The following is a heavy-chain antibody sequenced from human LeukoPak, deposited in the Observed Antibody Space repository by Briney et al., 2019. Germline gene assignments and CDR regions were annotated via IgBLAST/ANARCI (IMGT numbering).Heavy chain of an antibody. Sequence: GGSLRLSCAASGFTSTSYWMTWVRQAREKGLHWVANINHDGTDKNYADSVKGRFTISRDNAKRSVFLQMNSLRAEDTGLYYCAREDWGPRFDPRGQGTLVTVSS. CDR1: GFTSTSYW. CDR2: INHDGTDK. D-gene: IGHD7-27*01. CDR3: AREDWGPRFDP. V-gene: IGHV3-7*05. J-gene: IGHJ5*02.